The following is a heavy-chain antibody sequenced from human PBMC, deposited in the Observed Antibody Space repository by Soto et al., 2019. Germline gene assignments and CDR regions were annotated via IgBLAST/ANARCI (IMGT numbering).Heavy chain of an antibody. D-gene: IGHD6-13*01. CDR3: ARAPEPYSSSWYWFDP. CDR2: IYYSGST. J-gene: IGHJ5*02. Sequence: SETLSLTCTVSGGSISSYYWSWIRQPPGKGLEWIGYIYYSGSTNYNPSLKSRVTISVDTSKNQFSLKLSSVTAADTAVYYCARAPEPYSSSWYWFDPWGQGTLVTVSS. CDR1: GGSISSYY. V-gene: IGHV4-59*01.